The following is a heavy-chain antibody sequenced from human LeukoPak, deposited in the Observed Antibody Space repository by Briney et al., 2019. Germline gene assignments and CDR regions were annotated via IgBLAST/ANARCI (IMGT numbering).Heavy chain of an antibody. CDR3: ATADDYGGNSGFFAFDI. V-gene: IGHV1-24*01. CDR2: FDPEDGET. J-gene: IGHJ3*02. CDR1: GYTLTELS. Sequence: GASVKVSCKVSGYTLTELSMHWVRQAPGKGLEWMGGFDPEDGETIYAQKFQGRVTMTEDTSTDTAYMELSSLRSEDTAVYYCATADDYGGNSGFFAFDIWGQGTMVTVSS. D-gene: IGHD4-23*01.